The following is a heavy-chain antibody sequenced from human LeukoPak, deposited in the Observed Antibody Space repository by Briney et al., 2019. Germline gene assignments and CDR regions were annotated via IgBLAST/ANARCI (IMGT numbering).Heavy chain of an antibody. V-gene: IGHV1-2*02. CDR1: GYTFTGYY. CDR3: ARASGYSSGCPDY. D-gene: IGHD6-19*01. Sequence: ASVKVSCKASGYTFTGYYMHWVRQAPGQGLEWMGWINPNSGGTNYAQKSQGRVTMTRDTSISTAYMELSRLRSDDTAVYYCARASGYSSGCPDYWGQGTLVTVSS. CDR2: INPNSGGT. J-gene: IGHJ4*02.